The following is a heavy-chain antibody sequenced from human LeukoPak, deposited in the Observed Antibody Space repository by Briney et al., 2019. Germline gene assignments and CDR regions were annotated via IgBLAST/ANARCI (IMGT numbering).Heavy chain of an antibody. D-gene: IGHD3-22*01. CDR3: ARLGYDSSGYYQYFDY. Sequence: SETLSLTCAVYGGSFSGYYWSWVRQPPGKGLEWIGEINHSGSTNYNPSLKSRVTISVDTSKNQFSLKLSSVTAADTAVYYCARLGYDSSGYYQYFDYWGQGTLVTVSS. J-gene: IGHJ4*02. V-gene: IGHV4-34*01. CDR2: INHSGST. CDR1: GGSFSGYY.